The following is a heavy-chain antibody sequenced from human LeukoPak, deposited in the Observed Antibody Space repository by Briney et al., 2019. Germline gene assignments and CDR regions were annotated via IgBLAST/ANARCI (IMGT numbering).Heavy chain of an antibody. V-gene: IGHV3-30*04. J-gene: IGHJ3*02. CDR1: GFTFSSYA. D-gene: IGHD4-11*01. CDR2: ISYDGSNK. CDR3: AKDQRGDYKKLPGAFDI. Sequence: QPGGSLRLSCAASGFTFSSYAMHWVRQAPGKGLEWVAVISYDGSNKYYADSVKGRFTISRDNSKNTLYLQMNSLRAEDTAVYYCAKDQRGDYKKLPGAFDIWGQGTMVTVSS.